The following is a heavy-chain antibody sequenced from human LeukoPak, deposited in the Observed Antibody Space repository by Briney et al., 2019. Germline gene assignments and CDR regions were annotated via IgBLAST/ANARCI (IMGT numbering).Heavy chain of an antibody. CDR2: INPSSGGT. J-gene: IGHJ6*02. CDR1: GYTFTGYY. D-gene: IGHD3-22*01. Sequence: ASVKVSCKASGYTFTGYYMHWVRQAPGQGLEWMGWINPSSGGTNYAQKFQGRVTMTRDTSISTAYMELSRLRSDDTAVYYCASSYDSSGYFVYYGMDVWGQGTTVTVSS. V-gene: IGHV1-2*02. CDR3: ASSYDSSGYFVYYGMDV.